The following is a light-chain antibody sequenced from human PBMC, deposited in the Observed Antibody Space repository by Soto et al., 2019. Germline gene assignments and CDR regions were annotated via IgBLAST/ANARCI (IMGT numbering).Light chain of an antibody. V-gene: IGLV2-14*01. J-gene: IGLJ1*01. CDR3: SSYTSSFYV. CDR1: SSDVGGYNY. Sequence: QSALTQPASVSGSPGQSITISCTGTSSDVGGYNYVSWYQQHPGKAPKLMIYGVSNRPSGVSNRFSGSKSGNTASLTISGLQAEDEADYYCSSYTSSFYVFGTGTKVTVL. CDR2: GVS.